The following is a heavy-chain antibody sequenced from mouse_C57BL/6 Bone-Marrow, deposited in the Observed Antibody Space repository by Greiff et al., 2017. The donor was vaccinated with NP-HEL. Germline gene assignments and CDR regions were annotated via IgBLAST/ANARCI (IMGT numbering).Heavy chain of an antibody. CDR2: INPSNGGT. CDR1: GYTFTSYW. D-gene: IGHD2-1*01. J-gene: IGHJ1*03. Sequence: VQLQQPGTELVKPGASVKLSCKASGYTFTSYWMHWVKQRPGQGLEWIGNINPSNGGTNYNEKFKSKATLTVDKSSSTAYMQLSSLTSEDSAVYYCARLHYGNYGYFDVWGTGTTVTVSS. V-gene: IGHV1-53*01. CDR3: ARLHYGNYGYFDV.